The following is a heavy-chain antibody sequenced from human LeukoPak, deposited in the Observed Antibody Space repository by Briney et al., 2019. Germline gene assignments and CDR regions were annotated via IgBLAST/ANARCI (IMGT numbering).Heavy chain of an antibody. D-gene: IGHD5-18*01. Sequence: GGSLRLSCATSGFIFSSYTVHWVRQAPGKGLEWLALISYDGSTKYYADSVRGRFTISRDNSKNTLYLQMNSLRAEDTAVYYCAGSSWMQLWFPTDYWGQGTLVTVSS. V-gene: IGHV3-30-3*01. CDR2: ISYDGSTK. CDR3: AGSSWMQLWFPTDY. CDR1: GFIFSSYT. J-gene: IGHJ4*02.